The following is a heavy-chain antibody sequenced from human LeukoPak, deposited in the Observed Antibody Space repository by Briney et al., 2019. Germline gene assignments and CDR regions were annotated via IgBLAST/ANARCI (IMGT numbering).Heavy chain of an antibody. CDR1: GFTFSNAW. CDR3: TTGESLYYYDHTDFDY. V-gene: IGHV3-15*01. CDR2: IKSKTDGGTT. J-gene: IGHJ4*02. Sequence: GGSLRLSCAASGFTFSNAWMSWVRQAPGKGLEWVGRIKSKTDGGTTDYAAPVEGRFTISRDDSKNTLYLQMNSLKTEDTAVYYCTTGESLYYYDHTDFDYWGQGTLVTVSS. D-gene: IGHD3-22*01.